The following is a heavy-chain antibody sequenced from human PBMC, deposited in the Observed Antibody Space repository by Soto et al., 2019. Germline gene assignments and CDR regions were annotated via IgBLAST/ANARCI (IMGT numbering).Heavy chain of an antibody. D-gene: IGHD5-12*01. J-gene: IGHJ6*02. CDR3: AKRGQGKVATITYYYYGMDV. CDR2: ISGSGGST. Sequence: EVQLLESGGGLVQPGGSLRLSCAASGFTFSSYAMSWVRQAPRKGLEWVSAISGSGGSTYYADAVKGRFTISRDNSKNTLYLQMNSLRAEDTAVYYCAKRGQGKVATITYYYYGMDVWGQGTTVTVSS. V-gene: IGHV3-23*01. CDR1: GFTFSSYA.